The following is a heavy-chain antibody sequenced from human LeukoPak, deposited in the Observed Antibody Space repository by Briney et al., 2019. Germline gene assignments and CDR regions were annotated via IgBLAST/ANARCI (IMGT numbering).Heavy chain of an antibody. D-gene: IGHD2-2*01. V-gene: IGHV3-21*05. CDR1: GFTFSLYA. CDR3: ARDTIQPGLIDD. J-gene: IGHJ4*02. CDR2: INSGGNDI. Sequence: GGSLRLSCAASGFTFSLYAMNWVRQAPGKGLEWISYINSGGNDIHYAASVRGRFTISRDDARNTLYLQLSSLRAEDTAVYYCARDTIQPGLIDDWGQGTLVTVSS.